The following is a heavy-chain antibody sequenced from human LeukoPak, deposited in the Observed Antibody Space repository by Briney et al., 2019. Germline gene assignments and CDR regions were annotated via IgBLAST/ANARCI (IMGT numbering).Heavy chain of an antibody. CDR3: ACPSGNHLYSFDY. CDR1: GYSLSSGYY. Sequence: SETLSLTCTVSGYSLSSGYYWGWIRQPPGKGLEYIGSIYHSGSTNYNPSLKSRVTISVDTSKNQFSLKLSSVTAADTAVYYCACPSGNHLYSFDYWGQGTLVTVSS. D-gene: IGHD1-14*01. J-gene: IGHJ4*02. V-gene: IGHV4-38-2*02. CDR2: IYHSGST.